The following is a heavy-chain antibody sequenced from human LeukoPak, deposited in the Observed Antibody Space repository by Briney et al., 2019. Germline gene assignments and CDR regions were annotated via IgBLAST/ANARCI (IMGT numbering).Heavy chain of an antibody. Sequence: ASVKVSCKASGYTFTSYGISWVRQAPGQGLEWMGWISAYNGNTNYAQKLQGRVTMTTDTSTSTAYMELRSLRSDDTAVYYCARDSFLITMARGVPFDYWGQGTLVTVSS. CDR1: GYTFTSYG. CDR3: ARDSFLITMARGVPFDY. CDR2: ISAYNGNT. D-gene: IGHD3-10*01. J-gene: IGHJ4*02. V-gene: IGHV1-18*01.